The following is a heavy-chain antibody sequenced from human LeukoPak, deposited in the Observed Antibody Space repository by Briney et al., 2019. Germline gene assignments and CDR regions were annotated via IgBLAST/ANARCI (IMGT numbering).Heavy chain of an antibody. D-gene: IGHD3-16*01. CDR2: ISTYNGNT. Sequence: GASVKVSCNASGYTFSSYGIRLLRQAPGQGLEWMGWISTYNGNTNYAQKFQGRVTMTTDTSTSTLYMEVRSLRSDDTAVYYCARDHGLKSVDIRGQGNLVTVSS. CDR3: ARDHGLKSVDI. CDR1: GYTFSSYG. J-gene: IGHJ4*02. V-gene: IGHV1-18*01.